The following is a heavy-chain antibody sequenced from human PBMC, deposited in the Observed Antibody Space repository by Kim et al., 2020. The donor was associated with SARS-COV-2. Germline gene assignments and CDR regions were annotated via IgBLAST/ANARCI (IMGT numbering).Heavy chain of an antibody. V-gene: IGHV3-21*01. CDR2: ISSSSSYI. D-gene: IGHD3-22*01. CDR1: GFNFSSYS. J-gene: IGHJ6*02. CDR3: ARDPITMIVGAWGGDGMDV. Sequence: GGSLRLSCAASGFNFSSYSMNWVRQAPGKGLEWVSSISSSSSYIYYADSVKGRFTISRDNAKNSLYLQMNSLRAEDTAVYYCARDPITMIVGAWGGDGMDVWGQGTTVTVSS.